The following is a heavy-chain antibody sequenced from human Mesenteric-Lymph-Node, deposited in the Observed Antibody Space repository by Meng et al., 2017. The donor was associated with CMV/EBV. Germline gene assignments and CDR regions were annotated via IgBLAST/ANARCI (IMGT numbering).Heavy chain of an antibody. CDR1: GGSISSYF. J-gene: IGHJ4*02. CDR2: IDYTGST. CDR3: ARETGIAVAGTFDY. Sequence: GSLRLSCTVSGGSISSYFWSWIRQPPGKGLEWIGYIDYTGSTNYNPSLKSRVTMSVDTSKNRFSLKLSSVTAADTPVYYCARETGIAVAGTFDYWGQGTLVTVSS. V-gene: IGHV4-59*12. D-gene: IGHD6-19*01.